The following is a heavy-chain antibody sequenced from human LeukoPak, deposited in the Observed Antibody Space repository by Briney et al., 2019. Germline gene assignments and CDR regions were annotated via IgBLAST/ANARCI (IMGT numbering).Heavy chain of an antibody. J-gene: IGHJ5*02. CDR3: AKDWLPNGDWFDP. CDR1: GYTFTSYD. D-gene: IGHD6-19*01. CDR2: MNPNSGNT. V-gene: IGHV1-8*01. Sequence: ASVRVSCKASGYTFTSYDINWVRQATGQGLEWMGWMNPNSGNTGYAQKFQGRVTMTRNTSISTAYMELSSLRSEDTAVYYCAKDWLPNGDWFDPWGQGTLVTVSS.